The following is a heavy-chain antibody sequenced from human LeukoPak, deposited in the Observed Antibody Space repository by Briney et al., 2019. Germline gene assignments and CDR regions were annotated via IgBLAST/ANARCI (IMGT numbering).Heavy chain of an antibody. CDR3: AKSPDGYNFWFDP. Sequence: GGSLRLSCAASGFTFSSYGMHWVRQAPGKGLEWVAVIWYDGSNKYYADSVKGRFTISRDNSKNTLYLQMNSLRAEDTAAYYCAKSPDGYNFWFDPWGQGTLVTVSS. J-gene: IGHJ5*02. CDR1: GFTFSSYG. D-gene: IGHD5-24*01. CDR2: IWYDGSNK. V-gene: IGHV3-33*06.